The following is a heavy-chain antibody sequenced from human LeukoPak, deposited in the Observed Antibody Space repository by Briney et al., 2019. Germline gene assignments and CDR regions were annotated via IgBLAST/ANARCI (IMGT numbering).Heavy chain of an antibody. CDR1: GGSISSSSYF. CDR2: LSYGGSP. CDR3: ARGDRAMVTFDY. J-gene: IGHJ4*02. V-gene: IGHV4-39*07. D-gene: IGHD5-18*01. Sequence: SETLSLTCTVSGGSISSSSYFWGWIRQPPGKGLEWIGRLSYGGSPYYNPSLKSRVTISVDTSNNHFSLKLSSVTAADTAVYYCARGDRAMVTFDYCGQGTLVTVSS.